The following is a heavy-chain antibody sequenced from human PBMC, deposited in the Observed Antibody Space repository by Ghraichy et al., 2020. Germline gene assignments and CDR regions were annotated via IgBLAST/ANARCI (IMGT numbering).Heavy chain of an antibody. CDR2: IYWDDDK. CDR3: AHSLDTAMIANWYFDL. J-gene: IGHJ2*01. Sequence: SGPTLVKPTQTLTLTCTFSGFSLSTSGVGVGWIRQPPGKALEWLALIYWDDDKRYSPSLKSRLTITKDTSKNQVVLTMTNMDPVDTATYYCAHSLDTAMIANWYFDLWGRGTLVTVSS. D-gene: IGHD5-18*01. CDR1: GFSLSTSGVG. V-gene: IGHV2-5*02.